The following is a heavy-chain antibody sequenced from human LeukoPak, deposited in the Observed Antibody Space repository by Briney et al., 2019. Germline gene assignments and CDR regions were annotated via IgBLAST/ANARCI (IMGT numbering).Heavy chain of an antibody. V-gene: IGHV4-34*01. Sequence: SETLSLTCAVYGGSFSGYYWSWIRQPPGKGLEWIGEINHSGSTNYNPSLKSRVTISVDTSKNQFSLKLSSVTAADTAVYYCARAPTYYYGSGSYYDWFDPWGQGTLVTVSS. CDR2: INHSGST. CDR3: ARAPTYYYGSGSYYDWFDP. CDR1: GGSFSGYY. D-gene: IGHD3-10*01. J-gene: IGHJ5*02.